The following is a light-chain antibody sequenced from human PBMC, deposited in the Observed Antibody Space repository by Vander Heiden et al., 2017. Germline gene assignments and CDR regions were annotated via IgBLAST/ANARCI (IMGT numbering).Light chain of an antibody. CDR2: CAS. CDR3: QQYYSTPPYT. CDR1: QSGLLTPNKNDY. J-gene: IGKJ2*01. Sequence: DTMTTQPTHHLAVSLRERATIHCKSSQSGLLTPNKNDYLTRHQQKPGQPPKLLLYCASTRESGVPARFSSSRSGTDFTLTISSLQAEDVAVYYCQQYYSTPPYTFGQGTKLEIK. V-gene: IGKV4-1*01.